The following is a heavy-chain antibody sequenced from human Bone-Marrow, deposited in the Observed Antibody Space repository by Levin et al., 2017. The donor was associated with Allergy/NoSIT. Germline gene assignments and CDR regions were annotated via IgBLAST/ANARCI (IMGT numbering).Heavy chain of an antibody. CDR3: ARSHLEWLLLSWFDP. CDR1: GYTFTSYH. D-gene: IGHD3-3*01. J-gene: IGHJ5*02. CDR2: INPNSGGT. Sequence: ASVKVSCKASGYTFTSYHMHWVRQAPGQGLEWMGWINPNSGGTHYAQKFQGRVTMTRDTSVSTVYMELSRLRSDDTAMYYCARSHLEWLLLSWFDPWGQGTLVTVSS. V-gene: IGHV1-2*02.